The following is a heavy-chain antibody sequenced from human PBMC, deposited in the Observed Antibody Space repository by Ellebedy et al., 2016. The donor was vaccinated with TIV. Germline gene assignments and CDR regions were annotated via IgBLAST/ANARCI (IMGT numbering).Heavy chain of an antibody. CDR2: INHSGST. CDR3: AASVRNYYYYGMDV. CDR1: GGSFSGYY. V-gene: IGHV4-34*01. Sequence: MPGGSLRLSCAVYGGSFSGYYWSWIRQPPGKGLEWIGEINHSGSTNYNPSLKSRVTISVDTSKNQFSLKLSSVTAADTAVYYCAASVRNYYYYGMDVWGQGTTVTVSS. J-gene: IGHJ6*02. D-gene: IGHD3-10*01.